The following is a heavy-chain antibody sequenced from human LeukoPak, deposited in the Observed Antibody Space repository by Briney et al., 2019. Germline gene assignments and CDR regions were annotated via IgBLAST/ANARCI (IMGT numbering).Heavy chain of an antibody. V-gene: IGHV4-34*01. CDR1: GGSFSGYY. CDR2: INHSGST. D-gene: IGHD6-13*01. J-gene: IGHJ4*02. Sequence: SGTLSLTCAVYGGSFSGYYWSWIRQPPGKGLEWIGEINHSGSTNYNPSLKSRVTISVDTSKNQFSLKLSSVTAADTAVYYCARGMGIAAAGIDYWGQGTLVTVSS. CDR3: ARGMGIAAAGIDY.